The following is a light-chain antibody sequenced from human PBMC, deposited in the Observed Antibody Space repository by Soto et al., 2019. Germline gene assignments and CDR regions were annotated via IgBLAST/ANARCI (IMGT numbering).Light chain of an antibody. CDR2: EVS. CDR3: CSYTGSLTLL. CDR1: SSDVGGYDY. J-gene: IGLJ2*01. Sequence: QSALTQPASVSGSPGQSITISCTGSSSDVGGYDYVSWYQQHPGKAPKLMIYEVSNRPSGVSHRFSGSKSGNTASLTISGLQAEDEADYYCCSYTGSLTLLFGGGTKLTVL. V-gene: IGLV2-14*01.